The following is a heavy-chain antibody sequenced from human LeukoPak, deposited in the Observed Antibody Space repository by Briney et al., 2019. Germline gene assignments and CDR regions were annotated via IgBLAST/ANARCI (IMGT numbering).Heavy chain of an antibody. V-gene: IGHV1-69*05. D-gene: IGHD6-6*01. Sequence: ASVKVSCKASGGTFISYAISWVRQAPGQGLEWMGGIIPIFGTVNYAQKFQSRVTITTDESTSTAYMELSSLRSEDTAVYYCARVQIEYSSSSGVFDYWGQGTLVTVSS. J-gene: IGHJ4*02. CDR2: IIPIFGTV. CDR3: ARVQIEYSSSSGVFDY. CDR1: GGTFISYA.